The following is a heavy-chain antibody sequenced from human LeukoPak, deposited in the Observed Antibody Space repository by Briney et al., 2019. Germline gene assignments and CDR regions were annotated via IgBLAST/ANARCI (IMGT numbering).Heavy chain of an antibody. CDR2: ISSSGSTI. Sequence: GGSLRLSCAASGFTFSDYYMSWIRQAPGKGLEWVSYISSSGSTIYYADSVKGRFTISRDNAKNSLYLQMNSLRAEDTAVYYCARWRYSSSWSHKYYYYGMDVWAKGPRSPSP. D-gene: IGHD6-13*01. J-gene: IGHJ6*02. CDR1: GFTFSDYY. V-gene: IGHV3-11*01. CDR3: ARWRYSSSWSHKYYYYGMDV.